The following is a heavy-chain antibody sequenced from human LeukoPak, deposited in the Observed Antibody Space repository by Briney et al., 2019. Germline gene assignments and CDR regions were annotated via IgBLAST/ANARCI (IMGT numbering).Heavy chain of an antibody. CDR1: GGSLSGSY. V-gene: IGHV4-59*01. CDR3: ARGIGSYGDYGY. Sequence: SSETLSLTCAVYGGSLSGSYWSWIRQPPGKGLEWIAYMYNSGSTNYNPSLKSRVTISIDTSKNQFSLKLSSLTAADTAIYYCARGIGSYGDYGYWGQGILVTVSS. CDR2: MYNSGST. D-gene: IGHD4-17*01. J-gene: IGHJ4*02.